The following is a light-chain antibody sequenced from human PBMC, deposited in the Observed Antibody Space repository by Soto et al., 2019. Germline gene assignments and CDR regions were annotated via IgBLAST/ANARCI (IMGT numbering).Light chain of an antibody. CDR1: SSDIGGYNY. J-gene: IGLJ1*01. V-gene: IGLV2-11*01. CDR2: HVS. CDR3: SSFAGGPYV. Sequence: QSALTQPRSVSGSPGQSVAISCTGTSSDIGGYNYVSWYRQHPGRAPKLVIYHVSKRPSGVPDRFSGSKSGNTASLTISGLQAEDEADYYCSSFAGGPYVFGTGTKLTVL.